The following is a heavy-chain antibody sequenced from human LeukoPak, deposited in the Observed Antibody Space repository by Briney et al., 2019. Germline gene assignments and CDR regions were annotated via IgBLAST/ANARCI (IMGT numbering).Heavy chain of an antibody. CDR1: GYTFTSYD. CDR3: AREGYQVNAFDI. CDR2: MNPNSGNT. J-gene: IGHJ3*02. Sequence: GASVRVSCTASGYTFTSYDINWVRQATGQELEWMGCMNPNSGNTGYAQKFQVRVTMTRNPSISTAYMELSSLRSEDTAVYYCAREGYQVNAFDIWGQGTMVTVSS. D-gene: IGHD2-2*01. V-gene: IGHV1-8*01.